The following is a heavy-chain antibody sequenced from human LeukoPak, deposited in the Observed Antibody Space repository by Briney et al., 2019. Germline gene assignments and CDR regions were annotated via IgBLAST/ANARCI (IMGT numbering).Heavy chain of an antibody. V-gene: IGHV3-21*01. D-gene: IGHD5-24*01. Sequence: GGSLRLSCAASGFTFSSYWMSWVRQAPGKGLEWVSSISSTSSYIYYADSLEGRFTISRDNAKNSLYLQMNSLRAEDTAVYYCARGTEMATMGSWFDPWGQGTLVTVSS. CDR2: ISSTSSYI. CDR3: ARGTEMATMGSWFDP. CDR1: GFTFSSYW. J-gene: IGHJ5*02.